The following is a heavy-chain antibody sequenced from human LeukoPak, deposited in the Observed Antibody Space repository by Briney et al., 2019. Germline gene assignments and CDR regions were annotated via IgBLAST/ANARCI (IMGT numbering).Heavy chain of an antibody. CDR3: AKAELVGAAGAVGY. CDR2: ISGSGGST. CDR1: GFTFSNYA. V-gene: IGHV3-23*01. Sequence: PGGFLRLSCAASGFTFSNYAMSWVRQAPGKGLEWVSAISGSGGSTYYADSVKGRFSISRDNSKNTLYLQMNSLRAEDTAVYYCAKAELVGAAGAVGYWGQGTLVTVSS. D-gene: IGHD2-15*01. J-gene: IGHJ4*02.